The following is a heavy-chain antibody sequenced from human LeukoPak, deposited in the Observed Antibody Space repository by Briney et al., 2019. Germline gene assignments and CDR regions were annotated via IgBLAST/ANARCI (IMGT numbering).Heavy chain of an antibody. CDR1: GFTFSSYS. Sequence: GGSLRLSCAASGFTFSSYSMNWVRQAPGKGLEWVSSISSSSSYIYYADSVKGRFTISRDNAKNSLYLQMNSLRAEDTAVYYCAREGYGEVNAFDIWGQGTMVTVST. CDR3: AREGYGEVNAFDI. CDR2: ISSSSSYI. V-gene: IGHV3-21*01. J-gene: IGHJ3*02. D-gene: IGHD4-17*01.